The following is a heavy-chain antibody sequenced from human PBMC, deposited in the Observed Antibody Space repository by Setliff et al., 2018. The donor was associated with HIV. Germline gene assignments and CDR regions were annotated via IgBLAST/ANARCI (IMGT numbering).Heavy chain of an antibody. J-gene: IGHJ6*03. CDR3: ARIVRWELVATSTFFYYYMDV. D-gene: IGHD1-26*01. V-gene: IGHV4-34*01. CDR1: GGSISSYY. Sequence: SETLSLTCTASGGSISSYYWSWIRQSPGKGLEWIGEINHSGSTHYNPPLKSRATISVDTSKNQFSLKLSSVTAADTAVYYCARIVRWELVATSTFFYYYMDVWGKGTTVTVSS. CDR2: INHSGST.